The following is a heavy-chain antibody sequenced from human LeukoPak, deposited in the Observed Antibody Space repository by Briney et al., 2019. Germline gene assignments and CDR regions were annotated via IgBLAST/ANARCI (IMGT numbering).Heavy chain of an antibody. J-gene: IGHJ4*02. CDR3: ASGGYREYYFDY. CDR2: ISSSSSYI. D-gene: IGHD5-12*01. Sequence: GGSLRLSCAASGFTFSSYSMNWVRQAPGKGLEWVPSISSSSSYIYYADSVKGRFTISRDNTKNSLYLHMNSLRAEDTAVYYCASGGYREYYFDYWGQGTLVTVSS. V-gene: IGHV3-21*01. CDR1: GFTFSSYS.